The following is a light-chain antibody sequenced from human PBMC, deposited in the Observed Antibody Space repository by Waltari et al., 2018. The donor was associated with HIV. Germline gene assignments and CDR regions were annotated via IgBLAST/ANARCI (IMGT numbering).Light chain of an antibody. V-gene: IGKV4-1*01. Sequence: DIVMTQSPDSLAVSLGERDTINCKSSQSVLFSSNSKNYLAWYQQKPGQPPNLLIYWASTRESGVPDRFSGSGSGTDFTLTISSLQAEDVAGYYCQKYYSSPQTFGPGTKVDIK. CDR3: QKYYSSPQT. CDR1: QSVLFSSNSKNY. CDR2: WAS. J-gene: IGKJ3*01.